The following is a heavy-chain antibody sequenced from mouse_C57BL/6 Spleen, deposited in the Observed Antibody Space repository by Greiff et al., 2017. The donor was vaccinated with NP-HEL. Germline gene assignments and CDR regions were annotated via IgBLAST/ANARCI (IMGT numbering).Heavy chain of an antibody. CDR3: TRSLGWDGGYFDY. CDR1: GYTFTSYW. V-gene: IGHV1-5*01. D-gene: IGHD4-1*01. J-gene: IGHJ2*01. CDR2: IYPGNSDT. Sequence: EVQLQQSGTVLARPGASVKMSCKTSGYTFTSYWMHWVKQRPGQGLEWIGAIYPGNSDTSYNQKFKGKAKLTAVTSASTAYMELSSLTNEDSAVYYCTRSLGWDGGYFDYWGQGTTLTVSS.